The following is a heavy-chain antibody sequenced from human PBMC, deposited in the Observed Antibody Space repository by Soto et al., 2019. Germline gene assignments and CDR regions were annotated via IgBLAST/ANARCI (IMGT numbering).Heavy chain of an antibody. CDR1: GYTFTGYY. D-gene: IGHD3-3*01. V-gene: IGHV1-2*02. J-gene: IGHJ4*02. Sequence: ASVKVSCKASGYTFTGYYMHWVRQAPGQGLEWMGWINPNSGGTNYAQKFQGRVTMTRDTSISTAYMELSRLRSDDTAVYYCATLGRRITIFGVAPDYWGQGTLVTVSS. CDR3: ATLGRRITIFGVAPDY. CDR2: INPNSGGT.